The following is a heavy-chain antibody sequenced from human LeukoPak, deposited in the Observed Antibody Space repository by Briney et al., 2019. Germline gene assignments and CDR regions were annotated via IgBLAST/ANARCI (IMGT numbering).Heavy chain of an antibody. J-gene: IGHJ3*02. CDR2: ISSSGRT. D-gene: IGHD6-19*01. Sequence: SQTLSHACTVSGDSISSGDYYWRWIRQPAGKGLEWIGRISSSGRTNYIPSLKSRVNLSLDTSNNQFSLKLSSVTAADTAVYYCARRIAVAGTWAFDIWGQGTMVTVSS. CDR1: GDSISSGDYY. CDR3: ARRIAVAGTWAFDI. V-gene: IGHV4-61*02.